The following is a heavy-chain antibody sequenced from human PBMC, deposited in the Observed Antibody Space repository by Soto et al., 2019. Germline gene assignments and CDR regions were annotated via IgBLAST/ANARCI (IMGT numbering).Heavy chain of an antibody. CDR3: ARGGTIFGVVIIDFPPNYYYYYMDV. D-gene: IGHD3-3*01. V-gene: IGHV1-46*03. J-gene: IGHJ6*03. CDR1: GYTFTSYY. Sequence: GASVKVSCKASGYTFTSYYMHWVRHAPGQGLEWMGIINPSGGSTSYAQKFQGRVTMTRDTSTSTVYMELSSLRSEDTAVYYCARGGTIFGVVIIDFPPNYYYYYMDVWGKGTTVTVSS. CDR2: INPSGGST.